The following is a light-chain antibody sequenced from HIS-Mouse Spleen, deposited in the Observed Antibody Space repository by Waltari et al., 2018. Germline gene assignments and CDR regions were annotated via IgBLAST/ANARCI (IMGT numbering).Light chain of an antibody. CDR3: GADYGSGSNCVWV. J-gene: IGLJ3*02. Sequence: QPVLTQPPSASASLGASLTPTCTLSSGSSKYKVNWYQQRPGKGPRFVRRVGTGGIVGSKGNGSPERFSVLSSGLNRDLTIKNMQAEDESDYQCGADYGSGSNCVWVFGGGTKLSVL. CDR1: SGSSKYK. V-gene: IGLV9-49*01. CDR2: VGTGGIVG.